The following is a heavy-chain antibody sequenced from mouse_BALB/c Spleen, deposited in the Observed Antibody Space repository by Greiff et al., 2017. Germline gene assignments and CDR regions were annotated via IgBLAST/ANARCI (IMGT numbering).Heavy chain of an antibody. J-gene: IGHJ2*01. Sequence: DVKLVESGGGLVQPGGSRKLSCAASGFTFSDYGMAWVRQAPGKGPEWVAFISNLAYSIYYADTVTGRFTISRENAKNTLYLEMSSLRSEDTAMYYCARIYYGYDDYFDYWGQGTTLTVSS. CDR3: ARIYYGYDDYFDY. V-gene: IGHV5-15*02. CDR1: GFTFSDYG. CDR2: ISNLAYSI. D-gene: IGHD2-2*01.